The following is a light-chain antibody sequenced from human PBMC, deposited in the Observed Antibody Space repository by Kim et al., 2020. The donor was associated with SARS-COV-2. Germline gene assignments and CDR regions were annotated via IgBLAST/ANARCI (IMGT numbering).Light chain of an antibody. CDR1: NIGSKS. CDR2: YDS. J-gene: IGLJ3*02. Sequence: SYELTQPPSVSVAPGKTARITCGGNNIGSKSVHWYQQKPGQAPVLVIYYDSDRPSGIPERFSGSNSGNTATLTISRVEAGDEADYYCQVWDSSSDQNWVF. V-gene: IGLV3-21*04. CDR3: QVWDSSSDQNWV.